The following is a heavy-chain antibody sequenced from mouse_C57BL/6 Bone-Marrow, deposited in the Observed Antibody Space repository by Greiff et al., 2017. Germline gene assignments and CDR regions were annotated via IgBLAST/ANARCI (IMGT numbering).Heavy chain of an antibody. J-gene: IGHJ1*03. CDR2: IDPENGDT. CDR1: GFNIKDDY. D-gene: IGHD2-3*01. Sequence: EVQLQQSGAELVRPGASVKLSCTASGFNIKDDYMHWVKQRPEQGLEWIGWIDPENGDTEYASMFQGKANITADTSSNPAYRQLSSLTSEDTAVYYCTTEGWLLPWYFDVWGTGTTVTVSS. V-gene: IGHV14-4*01. CDR3: TTEGWLLPWYFDV.